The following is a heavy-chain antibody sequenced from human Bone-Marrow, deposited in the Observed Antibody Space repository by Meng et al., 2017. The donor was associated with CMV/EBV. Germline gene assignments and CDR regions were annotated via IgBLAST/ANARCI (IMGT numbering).Heavy chain of an antibody. V-gene: IGHV1-69*02. CDR1: GGTFSSYT. CDR3: ARGMRGSSTRWIIVYFDY. CDR2: IIPILGIA. D-gene: IGHD2-2*01. Sequence: SVKVSCKASGGTFSSYTISWVRQAPGQGLEWMGRIIPILGIANYAQKFQGRVTITADKSTSTAYMELSSLRSDDTAVYYCARGMRGSSTRWIIVYFDYWGQGTLVTVSS. J-gene: IGHJ4*02.